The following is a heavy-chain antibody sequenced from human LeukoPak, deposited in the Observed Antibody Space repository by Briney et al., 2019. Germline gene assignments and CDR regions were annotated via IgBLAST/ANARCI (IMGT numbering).Heavy chain of an antibody. Sequence: GGSLILSCAASGFTFSSYSMNWPRQAPGKRLEWVSFISISSSTIYYADCVTGRFTISRDNAKNSLYLQMNSLRAEETAVYYCARDGGGSSSAIDYWGQGTLVTVSS. V-gene: IGHV3-48*04. CDR3: ARDGGGSSSAIDY. CDR2: ISISSSTI. D-gene: IGHD1-26*01. CDR1: GFTFSSYS. J-gene: IGHJ4*02.